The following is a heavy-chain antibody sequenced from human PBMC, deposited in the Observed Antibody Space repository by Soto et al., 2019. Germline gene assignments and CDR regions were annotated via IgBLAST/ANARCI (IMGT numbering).Heavy chain of an antibody. CDR1: GYNFMPYG. CDR3: ARDLDPSGSYYTDY. J-gene: IGHJ4*02. Sequence: ASVKVSCKVSGYNFMPYGVNWVRQAPGQGLEWMGWISPWKGNTNYAQSFQGRVTMTTDTSTSTAYMELRSLTSDDTAVYYCARDLDPSGSYYTDYWGPGTLVTVSS. CDR2: ISPWKGNT. D-gene: IGHD3-10*01. V-gene: IGHV1-18*04.